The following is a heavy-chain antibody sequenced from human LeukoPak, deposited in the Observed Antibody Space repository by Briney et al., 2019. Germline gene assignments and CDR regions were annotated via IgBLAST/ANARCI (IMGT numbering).Heavy chain of an antibody. Sequence: SETLSLTCTVSGYSISSGYYWGWIRQSPGKGLEWIGSIYNSGSTYYNPSLKSRVTISVDTSKNQFSLKLSSVTAADTAVYYCAREEDDYFDYWGQGTLVTVSS. CDR2: IYNSGST. CDR3: AREEDDYFDY. J-gene: IGHJ4*02. CDR1: GYSISSGYY. V-gene: IGHV4-38-2*02.